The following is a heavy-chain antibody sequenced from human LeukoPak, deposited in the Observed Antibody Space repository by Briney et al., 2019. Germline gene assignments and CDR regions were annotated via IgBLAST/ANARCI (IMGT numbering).Heavy chain of an antibody. CDR2: ISYDGSNK. J-gene: IGHJ4*02. CDR3: ATTPADYGDYSFDY. Sequence: GGSLRLSCAASGFTFSNYGMHWVRQAPGKGLEWVAVISYDGSNKYYADSVKGRFTISRDNSKNTLYLQMNSLRAEDTAVYYCATTPADYGDYSFDYWGQGTLVTVSS. V-gene: IGHV3-30*03. CDR1: GFTFSNYG. D-gene: IGHD4-17*01.